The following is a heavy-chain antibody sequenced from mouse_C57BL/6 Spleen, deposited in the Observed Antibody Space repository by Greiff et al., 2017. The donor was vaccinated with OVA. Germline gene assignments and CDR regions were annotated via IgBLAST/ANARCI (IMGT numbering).Heavy chain of an antibody. CDR2: ISSGSSTI. CDR1: GFTFSDYG. J-gene: IGHJ1*03. Sequence: EVQLVESGGGLVKPGGSLKLSCAASGFTFSDYGMHWVRQAPEKGLEWVAYISSGSSTIYYADTVKGRFTISRDNAKNTLFLQMTSLRSEDTAMYYCARDYSNYEGYFDVWGTGTTVTVSS. V-gene: IGHV5-17*01. D-gene: IGHD2-5*01. CDR3: ARDYSNYEGYFDV.